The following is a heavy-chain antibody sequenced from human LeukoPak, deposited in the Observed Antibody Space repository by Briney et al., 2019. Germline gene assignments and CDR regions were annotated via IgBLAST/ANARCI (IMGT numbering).Heavy chain of an antibody. Sequence: PGRSLRLSCAAPGFTFDDYAMHWVRHAPGKGLEWVSGISWNSGSIGYADSVKGRFTISRDNAKNSLYLQMNSLRAEDMALYYCAKAGLWSGFDYWGQGTLVTVSS. CDR1: GFTFDDYA. J-gene: IGHJ4*02. CDR2: ISWNSGSI. CDR3: AKAGLWSGFDY. V-gene: IGHV3-9*03. D-gene: IGHD5-18*01.